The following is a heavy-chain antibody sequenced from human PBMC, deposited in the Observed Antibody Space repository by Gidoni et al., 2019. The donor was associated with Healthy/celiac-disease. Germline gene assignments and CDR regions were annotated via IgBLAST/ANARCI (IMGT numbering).Heavy chain of an antibody. CDR1: GTFSSYA. V-gene: IGHV1-69*04. D-gene: IGHD2-21*02. CDR2: IIPIFGIA. CDR3: ARASRYCGGDCYMGD. Sequence: GTFSSYAISWVRQAPGQGLEWMGRIIPIFGIANYAQKFQGRVTITADKSTSTAYMELSSLRSEDTAVYYCARASRYCGGDCYMGDWGQGTLVTVSS. J-gene: IGHJ4*02.